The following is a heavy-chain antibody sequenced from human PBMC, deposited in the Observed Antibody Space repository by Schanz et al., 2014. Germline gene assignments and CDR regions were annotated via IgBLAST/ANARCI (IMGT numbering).Heavy chain of an antibody. CDR3: AKDQGSYGSGSYSYFDY. J-gene: IGHJ4*02. Sequence: VQLVESGGGVVQPGRSLRLSCAASGFTFSDHYMDWVRQAPGKGLEWVSAISGSGASTYYADSVKGRFTISRDNSKNTLYLQMNSLRAEDTAVYYCAKDQGSYGSGSYSYFDYWGQGTLATVSS. V-gene: IGHV3-23*04. CDR2: ISGSGAST. D-gene: IGHD3-10*01. CDR1: GFTFSDHY.